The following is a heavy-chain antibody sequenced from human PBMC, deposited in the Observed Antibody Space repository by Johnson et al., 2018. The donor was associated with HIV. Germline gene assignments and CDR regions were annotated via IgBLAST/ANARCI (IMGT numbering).Heavy chain of an antibody. CDR3: AKDLVVTAPGAFDI. CDR2: ISYDGSNK. CDR1: GFTFRSYI. Sequence: QVQLVESGGGVVQPGRSLRLSCAASGFTFRSYIMHWVSQAPGEGLEWVALISYDGSNKYYADSVKGRFTISRDNSKSTLYLQMNSLGAEDTAVYYCAKDLVVTAPGAFDIWGQGTMVTVSA. J-gene: IGHJ3*02. D-gene: IGHD2-21*02. V-gene: IGHV3-30-3*01.